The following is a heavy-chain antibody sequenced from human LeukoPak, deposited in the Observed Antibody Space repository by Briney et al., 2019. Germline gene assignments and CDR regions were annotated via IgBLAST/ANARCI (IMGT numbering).Heavy chain of an antibody. Sequence: GGSLRLSCAASGFTFSDYYMSWIRQAPGKGLEWVSHISSSRSYTNYADSVKGRFTISRDDAKNSLYLQMNSLRGEDTAVYYCARDCSSTSCYVFWEPGYGMDVWGQGTTVTVSS. CDR1: GFTFSDYY. D-gene: IGHD2-2*01. V-gene: IGHV3-11*06. CDR3: ARDCSSTSCYVFWEPGYGMDV. CDR2: ISSSRSYT. J-gene: IGHJ6*02.